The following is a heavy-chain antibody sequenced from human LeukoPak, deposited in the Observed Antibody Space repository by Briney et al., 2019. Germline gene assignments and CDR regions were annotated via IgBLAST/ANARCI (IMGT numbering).Heavy chain of an antibody. V-gene: IGHV4-59*01. J-gene: IGHJ4*02. CDR2: IYYSGST. Sequence: PSETLSLTCTVSRGSISSYYWSWIRQPPGKGLEWIGYIYYSGSTNYNPSLKSRVTISVDTSKNQFSLKLSSVTAADTAVYYSASGHYDILTGYYYFDYWGQGTLVTVSS. CDR1: RGSISSYY. CDR3: ASGHYDILTGYYYFDY. D-gene: IGHD3-9*01.